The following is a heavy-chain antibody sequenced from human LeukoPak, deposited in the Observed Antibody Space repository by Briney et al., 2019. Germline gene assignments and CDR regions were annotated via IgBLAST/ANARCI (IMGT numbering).Heavy chain of an antibody. CDR3: ATLSSREWVMTY. CDR1: GYTLTELS. J-gene: IGHJ4*02. CDR2: FDPEDGET. D-gene: IGHD3-3*01. V-gene: IGHV1-24*01. Sequence: ASVKVSCKVSGYTLTELSMHWVRQAPGKGLEWMGGFDPEDGETIYAQKFQGRVTMTEDTSTDTAYMELSSLRSEDTAVYYCATLSSREWVMTYWGQGTPVTVSS.